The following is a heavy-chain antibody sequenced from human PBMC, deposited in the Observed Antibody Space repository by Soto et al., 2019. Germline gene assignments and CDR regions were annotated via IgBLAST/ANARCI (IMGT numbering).Heavy chain of an antibody. CDR2: IIPMFGST. D-gene: IGHD1-26*01. Sequence: QVQLVQPGAEVVKPGSSVRVSCKASGGTFTSYAINWVRQAPGQGLEWMGGIIPMFGSTKYAQKFEGRLTLTADESTGTAYMELRSLTPDHTAVYFCARVVSRELRPLAALDIWGQGPIVTVSS. J-gene: IGHJ3*02. CDR3: ARVVSRELRPLAALDI. V-gene: IGHV1-69*12. CDR1: GGTFTSYA.